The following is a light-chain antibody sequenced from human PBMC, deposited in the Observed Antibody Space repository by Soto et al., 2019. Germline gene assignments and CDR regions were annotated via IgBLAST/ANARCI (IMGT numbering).Light chain of an antibody. V-gene: IGKV4-1*01. J-gene: IGKJ4*01. Sequence: DIVMTQSPDSLAVSLGERATINCKSSQSVLYSSNNKNYLAWYQQKPGQPPKLLIYWASTRESGVPGRFSGSGSGTDFTLTISSLQAEDVAVYYYQQYYSTPPLTFGGGTKVEIK. CDR3: QQYYSTPPLT. CDR1: QSVLYSSNNKNY. CDR2: WAS.